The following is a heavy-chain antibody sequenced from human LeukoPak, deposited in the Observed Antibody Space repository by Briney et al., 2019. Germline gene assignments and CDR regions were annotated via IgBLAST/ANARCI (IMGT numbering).Heavy chain of an antibody. Sequence: GGSLRLSCTTSGFTFGDYAVSWVRQAPGKGLEWVGVVRSKAYGGTTDFAPSVKDRFSILRDDSKSIAYLQMNSLRTEDTAMYYCTRAFEPNTGWCIHLYWGQGTLVTVSS. CDR2: VRSKAYGGTT. CDR3: TRAFEPNTGWCIHLY. CDR1: GFTFGDYA. J-gene: IGHJ4*02. V-gene: IGHV3-49*04. D-gene: IGHD6-19*01.